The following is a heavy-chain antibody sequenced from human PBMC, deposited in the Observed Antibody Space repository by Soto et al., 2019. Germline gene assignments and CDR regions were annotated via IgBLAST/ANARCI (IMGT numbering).Heavy chain of an antibody. CDR1: GYTFTSYA. CDR2: INAGNGNT. CDR3: AREEWQEEPYYFDY. J-gene: IGHJ4*02. Sequence: ASVKVSCKASGYTFTSYAMHWVRQAPGQRLEWMGWINAGNGNTKYSQKFQGRVTITRDTSASTAYMELSSLRSEDTAVYYCAREEWQEEPYYFDYWGQGTLVTVSS. D-gene: IGHD2-8*01. V-gene: IGHV1-3*01.